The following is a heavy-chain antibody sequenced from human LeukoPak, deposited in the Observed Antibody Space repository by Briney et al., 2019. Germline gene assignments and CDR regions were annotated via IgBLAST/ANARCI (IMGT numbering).Heavy chain of an antibody. V-gene: IGHV3-21*04. CDR1: GLSFRSYI. J-gene: IGHJ4*02. CDR3: ARGANYPDY. CDR2: INNDGDKR. Sequence: GGSLRLSCEASGLSFRSYIMNWVRRPPGKGLEWIASINNDGDKRYYADSVKGRFIISRDNAKKSLSLQMNSLTADDTAVYFCARGANYPDYWGQGTLVTDSS. D-gene: IGHD3-10*01.